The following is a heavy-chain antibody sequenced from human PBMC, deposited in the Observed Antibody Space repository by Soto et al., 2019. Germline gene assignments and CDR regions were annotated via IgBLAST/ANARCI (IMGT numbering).Heavy chain of an antibody. CDR3: ARGVKYLNYYGSGSHRYYFDY. D-gene: IGHD3-10*01. J-gene: IGHJ4*02. CDR1: GGSISSGGYY. CDR2: IYYSGST. Sequence: PSETLSLTCTVSGGSISSGGYYWSWIRQHPGKGLEWIGYIYYSGSTYYNPSLKSRVTISVDTSKNQFSLKLSSVTAADTAVYYCARGVKYLNYYGSGSHRYYFDYWGQGILVTVSS. V-gene: IGHV4-31*03.